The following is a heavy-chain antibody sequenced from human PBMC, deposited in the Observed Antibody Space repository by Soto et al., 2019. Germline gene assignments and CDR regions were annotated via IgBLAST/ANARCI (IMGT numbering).Heavy chain of an antibody. V-gene: IGHV3-30*03. CDR3: ARKYGDYEALWAFDI. D-gene: IGHD4-17*01. CDR1: GFTFSSYG. Sequence: PGGSLRLSCAASGFTFSSYGMHWVRQAPGKGLEWVAVISYDGSNKYYADSVKGRFTISRDNSKNTLYLQMNSLRAEDTAVYYCARKYGDYEALWAFDIWGQGTMVTVSS. CDR2: ISYDGSNK. J-gene: IGHJ3*02.